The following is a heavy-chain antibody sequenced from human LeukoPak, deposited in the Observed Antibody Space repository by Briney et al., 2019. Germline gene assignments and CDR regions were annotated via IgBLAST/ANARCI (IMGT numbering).Heavy chain of an antibody. V-gene: IGHV3-23*01. CDR1: GFNFSSYA. CDR3: AKVSYCGGDCYPAHNWFDP. CDR2: ISGSGGST. Sequence: GGSLRLSCSASGFNFSSYAMSWVRQAPGKGLEWVSAISGSGGSTYYADSVKGRFTISRDNSKNTLYLQMNSLRAEDTAVYYCAKVSYCGGDCYPAHNWFDPWGQGTLVTVSS. J-gene: IGHJ5*02. D-gene: IGHD2-21*02.